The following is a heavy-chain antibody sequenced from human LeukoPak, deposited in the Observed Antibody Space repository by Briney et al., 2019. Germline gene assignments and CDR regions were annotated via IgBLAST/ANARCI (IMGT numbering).Heavy chain of an antibody. V-gene: IGHV1-2*02. J-gene: IGHJ4*02. Sequence: ASVKVSCKASGYTFTGYYMHWVRQAPGQGLEWMGWINPNSGGTNYAQKFQGRVTMTRDTSISTAYMELSRLRSDDTAVYYCARAPLQSDFWSGYYDYWGQGTLVTVSS. CDR1: GYTFTGYY. D-gene: IGHD3-3*01. CDR2: INPNSGGT. CDR3: ARAPLQSDFWSGYYDY.